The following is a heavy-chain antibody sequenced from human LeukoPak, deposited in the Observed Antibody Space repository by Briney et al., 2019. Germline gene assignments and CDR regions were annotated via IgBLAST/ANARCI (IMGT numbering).Heavy chain of an antibody. D-gene: IGHD3-10*01. J-gene: IGHJ4*02. CDR1: GFTFSSYS. CDR3: AKDRRLWFGDQLGSFDY. CDR2: NSSSGGST. V-gene: IGHV3-23*01. Sequence: PGGSLRLSCAASGFTFSSYSMSWVRQAPREGLEWVSANSSSGGSTYYADSVKGRFTISRDNSNNTLYLQMNSLRAEDTAVYYSAKDRRLWFGDQLGSFDYWGQGTLVTVSS.